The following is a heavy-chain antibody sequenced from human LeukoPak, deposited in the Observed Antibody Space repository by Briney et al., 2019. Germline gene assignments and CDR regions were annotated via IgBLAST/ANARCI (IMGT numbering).Heavy chain of an antibody. CDR2: IWYDGSNK. V-gene: IGHV3-33*01. CDR1: GFTFSSYG. CDR3: ARDRRDLGIAVAGGLDY. Sequence: GGSLRLSCAASGFTFSSYGMHWVRQAPGKGPEWVAVIWYDGSNKYYADSVKGRFTISRDNSKNTLYLQMNSLRAEDTAVYYCARDRRDLGIAVAGGLDYWGQGTLVTVSS. D-gene: IGHD6-19*01. J-gene: IGHJ4*02.